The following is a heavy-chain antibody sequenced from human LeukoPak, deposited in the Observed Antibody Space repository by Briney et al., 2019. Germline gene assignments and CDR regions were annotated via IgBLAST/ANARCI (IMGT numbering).Heavy chain of an antibody. D-gene: IGHD5-18*01. J-gene: IGHJ4*02. V-gene: IGHV3-30*19. CDR1: GFTFSSYG. CDR2: IWYDGSNK. CDR3: ARAFRGYSYGPNPFDY. Sequence: RTGGSLRLSCAASGFTFSSYGMHWVRQAPGKGLEWVAVIWYDGSNKYYADSVKGRFTISRDNSKNTLYLQMNSLRAEDTAVYYCARAFRGYSYGPNPFDYWGQGTLVTVSS.